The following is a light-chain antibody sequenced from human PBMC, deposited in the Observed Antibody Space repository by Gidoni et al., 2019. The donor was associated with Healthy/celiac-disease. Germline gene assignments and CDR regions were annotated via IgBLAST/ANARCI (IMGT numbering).Light chain of an antibody. J-gene: IGKJ2*02. Sequence: TQSPSSLSASVGDRVTITCRASQSISSYLNWYQQKPGKAPKLLIYAASSLQSGVPSRFSGSGSGTDFTLTISSLQPEDFATYYCQQSYSTPCTFXXXTKLEIK. CDR1: QSISSY. CDR3: QQSYSTPCT. V-gene: IGKV1-39*01. CDR2: AAS.